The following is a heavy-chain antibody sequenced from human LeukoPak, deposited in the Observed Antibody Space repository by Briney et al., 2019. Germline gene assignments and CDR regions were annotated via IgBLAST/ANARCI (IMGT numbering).Heavy chain of an antibody. D-gene: IGHD2-2*01. Sequence: GASVKVSCKVSGYTLTELSMHWVRQAPGKGLEWMGGFDPEDGETIYAQKFQGRVTMTEDTSTDTAYMELSSLRSEDTAVYYCATNYPHCSSTSCTAFDYWAREPWSPSPQ. CDR3: ATNYPHCSSTSCTAFDY. V-gene: IGHV1-24*01. J-gene: IGHJ4*02. CDR1: GYTLTELS. CDR2: FDPEDGET.